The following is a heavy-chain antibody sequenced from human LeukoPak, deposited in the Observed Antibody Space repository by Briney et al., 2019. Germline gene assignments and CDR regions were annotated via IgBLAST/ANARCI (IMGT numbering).Heavy chain of an antibody. CDR1: GFTFSSYW. V-gene: IGHV3-7*03. CDR2: IKQDGSEK. D-gene: IGHD2-2*01. J-gene: IGHJ4*02. CDR3: ARDIVVVPGAKSAWDY. Sequence: GGSLRLSCAASGFTFSSYWMSWVRQAPGKGLEWVANIKQDGSEKYYVDSVKGRFTISRDNAKNSLYLQMNSLRAEDTAVYYCARDIVVVPGAKSAWDYWGQGTLVTVSS.